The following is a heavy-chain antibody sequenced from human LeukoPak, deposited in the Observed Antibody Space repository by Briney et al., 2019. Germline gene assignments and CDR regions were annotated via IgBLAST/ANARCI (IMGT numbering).Heavy chain of an antibody. CDR3: ARSRAVGLSNSMSAFDI. J-gene: IGHJ3*02. CDR1: GYTFTSYG. D-gene: IGHD2/OR15-2a*01. V-gene: IGHV1-18*01. Sequence: GASVKVSCKASGYTFTSYGISWVRQAPGQGGERMGWISAYNGNTNYAQKLQGRVTMTTHTPTSTAYMELRSLRSDDTAVYYCARSRAVGLSNSMSAFDIWGQGTMVTVSS. CDR2: ISAYNGNT.